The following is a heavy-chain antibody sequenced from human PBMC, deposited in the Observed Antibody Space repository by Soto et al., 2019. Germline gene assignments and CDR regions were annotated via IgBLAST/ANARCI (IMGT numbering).Heavy chain of an antibody. D-gene: IGHD4-17*01. V-gene: IGHV1-8*01. CDR1: GYIFTNYD. CDR3: ARGDKFGDYWRRFDP. CDR2: INPNSGNT. Sequence: QVQLVQSGAEVKKPGASVKVSCKASGYIFTNYDINWVRQATGQGLEYLGWINPNSGNTGYVQKFKGRVTTTRNTTIKKTYMELNSLKFEDTAGYYCARGDKFGDYWRRFDPWGQGTLVTVSS. J-gene: IGHJ5*02.